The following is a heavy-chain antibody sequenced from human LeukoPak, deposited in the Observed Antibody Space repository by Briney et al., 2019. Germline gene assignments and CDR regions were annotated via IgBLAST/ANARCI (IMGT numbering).Heavy chain of an antibody. CDR2: IIPILGIA. D-gene: IGHD3-22*01. Sequence: SVKVSCKASGYTFTSYYMHWVRQAPGQGLEWMGRIIPILGIANYAQKFQGRVTITADKSTSTAYMELSSLRSEDTAVYYCARVDTYYYDSSGGWGQGTMVTVSS. CDR1: GYTFTSYY. J-gene: IGHJ3*01. V-gene: IGHV1-69*04. CDR3: ARVDTYYYDSSGG.